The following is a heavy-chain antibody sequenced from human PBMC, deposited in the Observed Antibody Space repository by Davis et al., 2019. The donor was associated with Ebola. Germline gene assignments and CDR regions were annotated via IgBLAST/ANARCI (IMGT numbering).Heavy chain of an antibody. CDR2: ISAYNGYT. V-gene: IGHV1-18*01. D-gene: IGHD3-22*01. CDR1: GYTFTSYG. CDR3: ARDNMKRYYDSSGYYYGY. J-gene: IGHJ4*02. Sequence: ASVKVSCKASGYTFTSYGISWVRQAPGQGLEWMGWISAYNGYTNYAQKLQGRVTMTTDTSTSTAYMELRSLRSDDTAVYYCARDNMKRYYDSSGYYYGYWGQGTLVTVSS.